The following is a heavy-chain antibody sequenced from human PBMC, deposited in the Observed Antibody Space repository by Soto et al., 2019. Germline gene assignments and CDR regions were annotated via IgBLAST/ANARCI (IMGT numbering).Heavy chain of an antibody. CDR2: IYQSGSA. CDR1: GGSINRGGYY. CDR3: ARTARATVTMGGYYYYDMDV. Sequence: QVQLQESGPGLVKPSQTLSLTCPVSGGSINRGGYYWTRIRQHPGKGLEWIGHIYQSGSAYYNPSLKSRVTMSVDTSKNQFSLKLTSVTAADTAVYYCARTARATVTMGGYYYYDMDVWGQGTTVTVSS. V-gene: IGHV4-31*03. J-gene: IGHJ6*02. D-gene: IGHD4-17*01.